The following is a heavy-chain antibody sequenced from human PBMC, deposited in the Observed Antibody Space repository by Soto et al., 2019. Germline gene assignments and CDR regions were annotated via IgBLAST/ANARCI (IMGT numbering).Heavy chain of an antibody. CDR1: GYSFTNYW. CDR3: ARPREAGKNYYGVDV. V-gene: IGHV5-51*01. CDR2: IYPGDSGT. D-gene: IGHD6-19*01. Sequence: RGESLKISCQGSGYSFTNYWIGWVRQMPGRGLEWMGIIYPGDSGTTDSPSFQGQVTISADKSISTAYLQWSSLKASDTAMYYCARPREAGKNYYGVDVWGQGTTVTVS. J-gene: IGHJ6*02.